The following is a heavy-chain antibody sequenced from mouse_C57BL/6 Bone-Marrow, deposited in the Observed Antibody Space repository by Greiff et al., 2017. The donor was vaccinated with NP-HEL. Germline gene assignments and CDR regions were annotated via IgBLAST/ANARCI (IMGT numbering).Heavy chain of an antibody. Sequence: EVQVVESGAELVKPGASVKLSCTASGFNIKDYYMHWVKQRTEQGLEWIGRIDPEDGETKYAPKFQGKATITADTSSNTAYLQLSSLTSEDTAVYYCASRANWDAGWFAYWGQGTLVTVSA. D-gene: IGHD4-1*01. CDR2: IDPEDGET. J-gene: IGHJ3*01. V-gene: IGHV14-2*01. CDR3: ASRANWDAGWFAY. CDR1: GFNIKDYY.